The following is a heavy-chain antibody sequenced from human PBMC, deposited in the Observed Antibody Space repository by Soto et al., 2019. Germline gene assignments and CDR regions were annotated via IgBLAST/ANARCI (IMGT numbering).Heavy chain of an antibody. D-gene: IGHD2-2*01. J-gene: IGHJ6*02. V-gene: IGHV4-59*08. CDR3: ARHDCISSSCYYYYYYVMDV. CDR1: GGSISSYY. CDR2: IYYSGST. Sequence: TSETLSLTCTVSGGSISSYYWSWIRQPPGKGLEWIGYIYYSGSTNYNPSLKSRVTISVDTSKNQFSLKLSSVTAADTAVYYCARHDCISSSCYYYYYYVMDVWGQGTTVTVSS.